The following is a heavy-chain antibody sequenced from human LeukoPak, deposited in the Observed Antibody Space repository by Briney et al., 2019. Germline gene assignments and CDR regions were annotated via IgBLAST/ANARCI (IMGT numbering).Heavy chain of an antibody. CDR2: ISGSGGST. D-gene: IGHD3-22*01. V-gene: IGHV3-23*01. CDR3: ANSPEYYDSSGYYGFPTLGAFDI. J-gene: IGHJ3*02. CDR1: GFTFSSYA. Sequence: GGSLRLSSAASGFTFSSYAMSWVRQAPGKGLEWVSAISGSGGSTYYADSVKGRFTISRDNSKNTLYLQMNSLRAEDTAVYYCANSPEYYDSSGYYGFPTLGAFDIWGQGTMVTVSS.